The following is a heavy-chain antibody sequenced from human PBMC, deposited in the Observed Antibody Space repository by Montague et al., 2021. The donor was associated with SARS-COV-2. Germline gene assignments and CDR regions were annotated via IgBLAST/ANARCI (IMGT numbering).Heavy chain of an antibody. CDR2: IDGGGYST. CDR1: GFTFSNHA. D-gene: IGHD3-3*01. V-gene: IGHV3-23*01. J-gene: IGHJ3*02. Sequence: SLRLSCAASGFTFSNHAMSWVRQAPGKGLQWVSAIDGGGYSTFYGDSVKGRFTISRDNSKSTLHLQMNSLRAEDTAIYYCAKSRPHTNGFGSAFNIWGQGTMVTVSS. CDR3: AKSRPHTNGFGSAFNI.